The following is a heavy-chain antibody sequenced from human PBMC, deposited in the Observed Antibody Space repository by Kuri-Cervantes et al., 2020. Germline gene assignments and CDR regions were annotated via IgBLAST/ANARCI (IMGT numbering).Heavy chain of an antibody. J-gene: IGHJ4*02. V-gene: IGHV1-46*01. CDR1: GYTFTSYD. D-gene: IGHD1-26*01. Sequence: ASVKVSCKASGYTFTSYDINWVRQAPGQGLEWMGIINPSGGSTSYAQKFQGRVTMTRDTSTSTVYMELSSLRSEDTAVYYCARDLSALRGGSSGGTPHGVDWGQGTLVTVSS. CDR3: ARDLSALRGGSSGGTPHGVD. CDR2: INPSGGST.